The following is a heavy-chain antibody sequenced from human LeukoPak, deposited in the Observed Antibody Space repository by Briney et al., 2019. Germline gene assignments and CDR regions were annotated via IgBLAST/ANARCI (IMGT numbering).Heavy chain of an antibody. D-gene: IGHD6-19*01. J-gene: IGHJ6*03. CDR3: ARDGPSASSSGWSSPDPYYYYYYMDV. V-gene: IGHV1-46*01. CDR2: INPSGGST. CDR1: GYTFTSYS. Sequence: ASVKVSCKASGYTFTSYSMHCVRQAPGQGLEWLGIINPSGGSTSYAQKFQGRVTMTRDMSTSTVYMELSSLRSEDTAVYYCARDGPSASSSGWSSPDPYYYYYYMDVWGKGTTVTVSS.